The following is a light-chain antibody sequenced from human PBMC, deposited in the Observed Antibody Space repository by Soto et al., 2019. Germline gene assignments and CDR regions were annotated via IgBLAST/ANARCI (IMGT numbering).Light chain of an antibody. J-gene: IGKJ1*01. CDR1: QSVRSNF. CDR3: QQRSNWPRT. CDR2: GAS. V-gene: IGKV3-11*01. Sequence: EIVLTQSPGTLSLSPGERATLSCRASQSVRSNFLAWYQQKPGQAPRLLIYGASNRATGIPARFSGSGSGTDFTLTISSLEPEDFAVYYCQQRSNWPRTFGQGTKVDIK.